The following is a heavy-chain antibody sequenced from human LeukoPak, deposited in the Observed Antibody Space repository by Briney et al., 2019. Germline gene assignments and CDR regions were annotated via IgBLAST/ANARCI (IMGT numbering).Heavy chain of an antibody. J-gene: IGHJ6*03. CDR3: ARDAGYSYNYYYYMDV. V-gene: IGHV1-69*13. D-gene: IGHD5-18*01. CDR1: GGTFSSYA. Sequence: SVKVSCKASGGTFSSYAISWVRQAPGQGLEWMGGIIPIFGTANYAQKFQGRVTITADESTSTAYMELSSPRSEDTAVYCCARDAGYSYNYYYYMDVWGKGTTVTVSS. CDR2: IIPIFGTA.